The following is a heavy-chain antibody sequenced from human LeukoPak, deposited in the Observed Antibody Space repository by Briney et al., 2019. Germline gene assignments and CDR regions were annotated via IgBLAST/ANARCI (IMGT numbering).Heavy chain of an antibody. CDR2: TSSSDAGT. Sequence: GGSLRLSCAAFGFPLSSYAMSWVRQAPGKGLEWVSATSSSDAGTYHADSVRGRFTISRDNSKNTLYLQMNSLRVEDTAVYYCARAPVTSCRGAYYYPFDYWGQGTLVTVSS. V-gene: IGHV3-23*01. CDR3: ARAPVTSCRGAYYYPFDY. D-gene: IGHD3-22*01. J-gene: IGHJ4*02. CDR1: GFPLSSYA.